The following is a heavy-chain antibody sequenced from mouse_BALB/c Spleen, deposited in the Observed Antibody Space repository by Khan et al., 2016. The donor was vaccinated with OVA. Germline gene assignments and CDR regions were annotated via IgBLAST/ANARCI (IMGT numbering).Heavy chain of an antibody. CDR1: GYTFTNYW. D-gene: IGHD2-10*02. V-gene: IGHV1-7*01. CDR2: INPSTGYT. Sequence: QVQLKQSGAELAKPGASVKMSCTPSGYTFTNYWIHWIKQRPGQGLEWIGYINPSTGYTAYNKNFKDQATLTADDSSSTAYMQLNSLTSADSAGYYCARRGLYGFLAYCVLGTVVTVSA. J-gene: IGHJ3*01. CDR3: ARRGLYGFLAY.